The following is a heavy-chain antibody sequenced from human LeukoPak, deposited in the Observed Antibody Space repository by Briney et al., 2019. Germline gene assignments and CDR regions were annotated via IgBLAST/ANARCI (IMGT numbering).Heavy chain of an antibody. D-gene: IGHD3-3*01. CDR1: GYTFTSYD. CDR2: MNPNSGNT. J-gene: IGHJ6*03. Sequence: ASVKVSCKASGYTFTSYDINWVRQATGQGLEWMGWMNPNSGNTGYAQKFQGRVTKTRNTSISTAYMELSSLRSEDTAVYYCARAPHWRYDFWSGHNYYYYYMDVWGKGTTVTVSS. V-gene: IGHV1-8*01. CDR3: ARAPHWRYDFWSGHNYYYYYMDV.